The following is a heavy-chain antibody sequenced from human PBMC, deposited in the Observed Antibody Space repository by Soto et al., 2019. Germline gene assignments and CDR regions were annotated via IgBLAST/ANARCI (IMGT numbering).Heavy chain of an antibody. D-gene: IGHD5-12*01. J-gene: IGHJ4*02. Sequence: SETLSLTSTVSGGTISSGGCYWSWIRQQPKKGLEWIGYIYYSGSTYYNPSLKSRVTIPVDTSKDQFSLKLSSVTAADTAVYYCARGRGYSGYDWADFDYWGQGTPVTSPQ. CDR2: IYYSGST. CDR1: GGTISSGGCY. V-gene: IGHV4-31*03. CDR3: ARGRGYSGYDWADFDY.